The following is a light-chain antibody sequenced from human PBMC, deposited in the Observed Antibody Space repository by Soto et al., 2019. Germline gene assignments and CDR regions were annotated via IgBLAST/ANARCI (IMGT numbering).Light chain of an antibody. Sequence: EIVLTQSPATLSLSPGERATLSCRASQSVRSYLAWYQQKPGQAPRLLIYDASNRATGIPARFSGSGSGTDFTLTLSSLEPEDFAVYYCQQRSDWPPLFGQGTKLEIK. J-gene: IGKJ2*01. CDR1: QSVRSY. CDR2: DAS. CDR3: QQRSDWPPL. V-gene: IGKV3-11*01.